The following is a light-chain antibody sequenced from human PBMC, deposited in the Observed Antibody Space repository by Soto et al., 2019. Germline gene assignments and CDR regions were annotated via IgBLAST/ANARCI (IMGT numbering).Light chain of an antibody. CDR2: EVT. Sequence: QSALTQPASVSGSPGQSITISCTGTSSDVGGYNYVSWYQQHPGKAPQLMIFEVTHRPSGVSNRVSGSKASNTASMTSSGRQVEDEADDYGTSYSGSSQVVFGGGTKLTVL. J-gene: IGLJ2*01. V-gene: IGLV2-14*01. CDR1: SSDVGGYNY. CDR3: TSYSGSSQVV.